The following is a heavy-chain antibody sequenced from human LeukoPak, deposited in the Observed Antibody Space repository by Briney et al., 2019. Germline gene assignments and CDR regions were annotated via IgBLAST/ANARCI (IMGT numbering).Heavy chain of an antibody. CDR3: AKHYGSGRGFDP. J-gene: IGHJ5*02. CDR2: ISYDGSNK. D-gene: IGHD3-10*01. Sequence: GGSLRLSCAASGFTFSSYGMHCVRQAPGKGLEWVAVISYDGSNKYYADSVKGRFTISRDNSKNTLYLQMNSLRAEDTAVYYCAKHYGSGRGFDPWGQGTLVTVSS. V-gene: IGHV3-30*18. CDR1: GFTFSSYG.